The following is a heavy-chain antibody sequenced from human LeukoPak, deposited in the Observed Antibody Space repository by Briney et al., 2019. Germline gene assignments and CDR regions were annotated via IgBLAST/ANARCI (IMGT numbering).Heavy chain of an antibody. CDR3: ARGGAVVPAAISWFDP. CDR1: GFTVSSNY. D-gene: IGHD2-2*01. V-gene: IGHV3-66*02. J-gene: IGHJ5*02. CDR2: IYSDGST. Sequence: GGSLRLSCAASGFTVSSNYMSWVRQAPGKGLEWVSVIYSDGSTYYADSVKGRFTISRDNSKNTLYLQMNSLRAEDTAVYYCARGGAVVPAAISWFDPWGQGTLVTVSS.